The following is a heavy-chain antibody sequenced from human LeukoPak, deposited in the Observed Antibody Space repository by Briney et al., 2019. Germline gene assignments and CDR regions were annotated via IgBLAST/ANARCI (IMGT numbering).Heavy chain of an antibody. Sequence: SETLSLTCTVSGGSISSYYWSWIRQPPGKGLEWIGYIYYSGSTNYNPSLKSRVTISVDTSKNQFSLKLSSVTAADTAVYYCARDGYYYDSPRYAFDIWGQGTMVTVSS. CDR1: GGSISSYY. CDR2: IYYSGST. J-gene: IGHJ3*02. V-gene: IGHV4-59*01. CDR3: ARDGYYYDSPRYAFDI. D-gene: IGHD3-22*01.